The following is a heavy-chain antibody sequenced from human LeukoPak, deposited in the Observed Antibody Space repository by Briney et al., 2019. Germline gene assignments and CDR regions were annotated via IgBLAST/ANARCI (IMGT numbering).Heavy chain of an antibody. J-gene: IGHJ4*02. Sequence: PSQTLSLTCTVSGGSISSGDYYWSWIRQPPGKGLEWIGYIYYSGSTYYNPSLKSRVTISVDTSKNQFSLKLSSVTAADTAVYYCARELDTALYFDYWGQGTLVTVSS. D-gene: IGHD5-18*01. CDR3: ARELDTALYFDY. CDR2: IYYSGST. V-gene: IGHV4-30-4*01. CDR1: GGSISSGDYY.